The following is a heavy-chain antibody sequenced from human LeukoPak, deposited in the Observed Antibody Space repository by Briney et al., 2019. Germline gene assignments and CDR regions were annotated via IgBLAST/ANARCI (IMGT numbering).Heavy chain of an antibody. V-gene: IGHV3-21*01. Sequence: GGSLRLSCAASGFTFSSYSMNWVRQAPGKGLEWVSSISSSSSYIYYADSVKGRFTISRDNAKNSLFLQMNSLRAEDTAVYYCARGGDYGDQWSGYSWGQGTLVTVSS. CDR2: ISSSSSYI. CDR1: GFTFSSYS. J-gene: IGHJ4*02. D-gene: IGHD4-17*01. CDR3: ARGGDYGDQWSGYS.